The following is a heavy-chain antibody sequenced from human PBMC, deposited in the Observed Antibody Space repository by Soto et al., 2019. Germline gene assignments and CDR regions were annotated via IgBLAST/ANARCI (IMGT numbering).Heavy chain of an antibody. CDR1: GGTISGYY. J-gene: IGHJ5*02. D-gene: IGHD3-3*01. CDR3: ARGQRFSDWFDP. V-gene: IGHV4-4*07. CDR2: IYSSGGC. Sequence: PAETLSPTCTVTGGTISGYYWTWIRQSAGGGLEWIGRIYSSGGCNYTPSRKIRATISLDTSMNHFSLRLSSVTAADPAVYYWARGQRFSDWFDPWGQGTLVTVSS.